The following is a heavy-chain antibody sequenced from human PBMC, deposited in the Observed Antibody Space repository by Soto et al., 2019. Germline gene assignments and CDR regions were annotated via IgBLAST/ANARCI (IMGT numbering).Heavy chain of an antibody. J-gene: IGHJ4*02. CDR1: GGSINTFY. D-gene: IGHD5-12*01. V-gene: IGHV4-4*07. CDR2: IFSSGST. CDR3: AREGSYSAYNFAHGIQLWSFDF. Sequence: SETLSLTCTVSGGSINTFYWSWVRQPAGKGLGWIGRIFSSGSTSFNPSLESRVAMSVDTSKNHFSLNLSSVTAADMAVYYCAREGSYSAYNFAHGIQLWSFDFWGQGALVTVSS.